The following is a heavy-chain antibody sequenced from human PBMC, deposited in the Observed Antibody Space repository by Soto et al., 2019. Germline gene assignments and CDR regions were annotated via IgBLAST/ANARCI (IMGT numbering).Heavy chain of an antibody. CDR1: TGSIFSNSYY. D-gene: IGHD6-19*01. Sequence: QLQLQESGPGLVKPSETLSLTCNVSTGSIFSNSYYWGWIRQPPGKGMEWIGTINHSGSTYYNPSLTSRVTISVDTSKNQFSLSLSSVTAADTAVYYCARRYAPRYSSGNNHFDLWGQGTLVTVSS. CDR3: ARRYAPRYSSGNNHFDL. CDR2: INHSGST. J-gene: IGHJ4*02. V-gene: IGHV4-39*01.